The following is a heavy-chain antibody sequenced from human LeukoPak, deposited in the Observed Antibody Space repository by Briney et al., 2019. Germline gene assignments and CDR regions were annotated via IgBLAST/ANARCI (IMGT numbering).Heavy chain of an antibody. CDR2: ISGSGDST. J-gene: IGHJ5*02. Sequence: PGGSLRLSCAASGFTFSHSAMNWVRQAPGKGLEWVSAISGSGDSTHYAGSVKGRFTISRDNSKNTVFLQMNSLTAEDTAVYYCAKNAGLGYCTSTSCPFDPWGQGTLVTVSS. V-gene: IGHV3-23*01. D-gene: IGHD2-2*01. CDR3: AKNAGLGYCTSTSCPFDP. CDR1: GFTFSHSA.